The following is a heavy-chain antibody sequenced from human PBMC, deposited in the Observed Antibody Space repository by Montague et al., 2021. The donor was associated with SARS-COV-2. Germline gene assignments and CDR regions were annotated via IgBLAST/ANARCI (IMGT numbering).Heavy chain of an antibody. J-gene: IGHJ5*02. CDR2: IYPGDSDT. D-gene: IGHD3-16*01. V-gene: IGHV5-51*03. CDR1: GYIFTNYW. Sequence: QSGAEVKKPGESLTISCNASGYIFTNYWIGWVRQMPGKGLEWMGIIYPGDSDTRYSPSFQGQVTMSVDKSISTAYLQWSRLKVSDTAINFCARVRPHGGSLTLGCFDPWGQGTLVSVAS. CDR3: ARVRPHGGSLTLGCFDP.